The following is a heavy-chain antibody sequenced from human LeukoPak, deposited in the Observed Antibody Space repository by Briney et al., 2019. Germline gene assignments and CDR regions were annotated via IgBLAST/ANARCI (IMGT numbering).Heavy chain of an antibody. V-gene: IGHV1-2*02. CDR2: ININSGDT. Sequence: ASVKVSCKASRNIFTGHYMHWGRQAPGQGLEWMGWININSGDTNHAQKFQGRVTTTRDTSISTAYMEVSSLRSDDTALYYCASELEDYGSHRAGFDYWGQGTLVTVSS. CDR3: ASELEDYGSHRAGFDY. CDR1: RNIFTGHY. J-gene: IGHJ4*02. D-gene: IGHD4/OR15-4a*01.